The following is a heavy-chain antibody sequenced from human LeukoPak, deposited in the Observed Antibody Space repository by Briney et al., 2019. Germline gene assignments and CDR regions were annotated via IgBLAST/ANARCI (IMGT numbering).Heavy chain of an antibody. CDR3: ARDLKQQLVLDY. D-gene: IGHD6-13*01. J-gene: IGHJ4*02. V-gene: IGHV3-30*04. CDR1: GLTFSSYA. Sequence: PGGSLRLSCAASGLTFSSYAMHWVRQAPGKGLEWVAVISYDGSNKYYADSVKGRFTISRDNSKNTLYLQMNSLRADDTAVYYCARDLKQQLVLDYCGQGTLVTVSS. CDR2: ISYDGSNK.